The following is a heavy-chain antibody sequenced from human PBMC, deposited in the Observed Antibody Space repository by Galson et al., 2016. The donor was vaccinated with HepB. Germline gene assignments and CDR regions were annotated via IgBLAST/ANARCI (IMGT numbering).Heavy chain of an antibody. D-gene: IGHD6-13*01. V-gene: IGHV3-7*01. CDR2: IKEDGSEI. CDR3: VTERRTSSWCF. J-gene: IGHJ1*01. Sequence: SLRLSCAASGFTFSSYWMTWVRQAPGKGPEWVAHIKEDGSEIYYVESVKGRFTISRDNAKNSLYPQMNSLRAEDTAVYSCVTERRTSSWCFWGQGTLVTVSS. CDR1: GFTFSSYW.